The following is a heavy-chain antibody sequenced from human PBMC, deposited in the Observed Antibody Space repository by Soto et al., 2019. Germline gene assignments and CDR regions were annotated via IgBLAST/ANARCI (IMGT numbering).Heavy chain of an antibody. CDR3: ATERWLQAFDY. D-gene: IGHD5-12*01. CDR1: GDSISSYY. J-gene: IGHJ4*02. V-gene: IGHV4-59*12. Sequence: SETLSLTCTVSGDSISSYYWSWIRQPPGKGLEWVGYISYSGSTYYNPSLKSRVTISVDTSKNQFSLKLSSVTAADTAVYYCATERWLQAFDYWGQGTLVTVSS. CDR2: ISYSGST.